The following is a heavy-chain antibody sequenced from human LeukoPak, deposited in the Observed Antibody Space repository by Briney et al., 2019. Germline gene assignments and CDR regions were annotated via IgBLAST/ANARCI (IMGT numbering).Heavy chain of an antibody. D-gene: IGHD2-2*01. V-gene: IGHV5-51*01. J-gene: IGHJ4*02. CDR2: IYAGDSNT. Sequence: GESLKISCKGSGYRFTSYWIGWVRRMPGKGLELMGLIYAGDSNTRYRPSFQGQVTISVDKSISTAYLQWSSLKASDTAMYYCARLGGDLYCTSTRCFYDYWGQGTLVTVSP. CDR1: GYRFTSYW. CDR3: ARLGGDLYCTSTRCFYDY.